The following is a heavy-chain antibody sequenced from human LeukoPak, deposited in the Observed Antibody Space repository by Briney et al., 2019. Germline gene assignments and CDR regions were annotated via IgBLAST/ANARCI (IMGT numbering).Heavy chain of an antibody. CDR1: RGTFSSYA. D-gene: IGHD2-2*01. CDR3: ARDRRGRYCSSISCYLGCFDP. J-gene: IGHJ5*02. V-gene: IGHV1-69*13. Sequence: SVKVSCKASRGTFSSYAISWVRQAPGQGLEWMGGIIPIFGTANYAQKFQGRVKITADESTSTAYMELSSLRSDDTAVYYCARDRRGRYCSSISCYLGCFDPWGRGTLVTVSS. CDR2: IIPIFGTA.